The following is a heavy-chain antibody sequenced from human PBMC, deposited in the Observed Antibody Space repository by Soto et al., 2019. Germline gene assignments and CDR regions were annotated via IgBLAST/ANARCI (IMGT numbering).Heavy chain of an antibody. J-gene: IGHJ4*02. CDR3: AKAPSDAAMETRV. V-gene: IGHV3-30*18. CDR2: ISYDGSNK. Sequence: PGGSLRLSCAASGFTFSSYGMHWVRQAPGKGLEWVAVISYDGSNKYYADSVKGRFTISRDNSKNTLYLQMNSLRAEDTAVYYCAKAPSDAAMETRVWGQGTLVTVSS. CDR1: GFTFSSYG. D-gene: IGHD5-18*01.